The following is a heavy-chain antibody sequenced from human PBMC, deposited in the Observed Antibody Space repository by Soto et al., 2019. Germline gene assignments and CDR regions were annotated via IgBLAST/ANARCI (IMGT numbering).Heavy chain of an antibody. CDR1: GGTFSRYA. J-gene: IGHJ2*01. D-gene: IGHD6-13*01. CDR2: VIPMFGTA. CDR3: ARERAAAGGTGRYFDV. Sequence: QLLLVQSGAEVKKPGSSVQVSCQTSGGTFSRYAFTWVRQAPGQGLEWMGGVIPMFGTANYAQKFQGRVTITADESTSTAHMELSIRRSEDTAVYYCARERAAAGGTGRYFDVWGRGTLVTVSS. V-gene: IGHV1-69*01.